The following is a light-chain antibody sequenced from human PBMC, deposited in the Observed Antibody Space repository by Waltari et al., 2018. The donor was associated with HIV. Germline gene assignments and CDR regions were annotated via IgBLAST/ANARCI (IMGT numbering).Light chain of an antibody. V-gene: IGKV1-8*01. J-gene: IGKJ4*01. CDR2: KAS. Sequence: AIRMTQSPSSFSASTGDRVTITCRASQGISSYLAWYQQKPGSAPKLLIYKASTLVSGVPSRFSGDGSGTEFTLTISSLQPEDFATYFCQHYNSYTALTFGGGTMVEIK. CDR3: QHYNSYTALT. CDR1: QGISSY.